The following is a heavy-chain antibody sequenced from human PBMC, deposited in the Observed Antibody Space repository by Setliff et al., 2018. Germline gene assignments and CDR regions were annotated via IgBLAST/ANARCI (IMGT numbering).Heavy chain of an antibody. J-gene: IGHJ3*01. CDR2: ISFSGNTA. D-gene: IGHD2-15*01. CDR1: GFTFAGHG. Sequence: PGGSLRLSCAASGFTFAGHGMTWVRQAPGKGLEWVSVISFSGNTAYYADSVKGRFTISRDQSKNTLFLDMSRLRGEDTAVYYCAKLLTSPSLVGAFDDWGQGTLVTVSS. V-gene: IGHV3-23*05. CDR3: AKLLTSPSLVGAFDD.